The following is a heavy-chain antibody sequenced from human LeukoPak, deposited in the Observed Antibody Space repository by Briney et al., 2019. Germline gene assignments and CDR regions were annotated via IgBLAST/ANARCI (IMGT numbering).Heavy chain of an antibody. D-gene: IGHD3-22*01. J-gene: IGHJ4*02. V-gene: IGHV3-23*01. CDR1: GFTFSSYA. CDR3: AKPYDSSGYYLTDY. CDR2: ISGSGGST. Sequence: HPGGSLRVSCAASGFTFSSYAMSWVRQAPGKGLEWVSAISGSGGSTYYADSVKGRFTISRDNSKNTLYLQMNSLRAEDTAVYYCAKPYDSSGYYLTDYWGQGTLVTVSS.